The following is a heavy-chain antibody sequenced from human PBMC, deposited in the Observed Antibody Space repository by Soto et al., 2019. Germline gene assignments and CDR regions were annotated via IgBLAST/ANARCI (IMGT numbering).Heavy chain of an antibody. J-gene: IGHJ6*02. CDR3: AREKTSYGMDV. Sequence: QVQLVQSGAEVKKPGASVKVSCKASGYTFTSYDINWVRQATGQGLEWMGWMNPNSGNTGYAQKFQXXVTMTRNNSITTAYMELSSLRSEDTAVYYCAREKTSYGMDVWGQGTTVTVSS. V-gene: IGHV1-8*01. CDR1: GYTFTSYD. CDR2: MNPNSGNT.